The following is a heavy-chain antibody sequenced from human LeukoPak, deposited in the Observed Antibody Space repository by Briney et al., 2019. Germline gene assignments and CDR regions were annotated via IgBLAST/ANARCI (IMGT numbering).Heavy chain of an antibody. CDR2: IWYDGSNK. Sequence: GGSLRLSCAASGFTFSSYAMSWVRQAPGKGLEWVAVIWYDGSNKYYADSVKGRFTISRDNSKNTLYLQMNSLRAEDTAVYYCARDYRDYGFDYWGQGTLVTVSS. J-gene: IGHJ4*02. CDR1: GFTFSSYA. CDR3: ARDYRDYGFDY. V-gene: IGHV3-33*08. D-gene: IGHD4-17*01.